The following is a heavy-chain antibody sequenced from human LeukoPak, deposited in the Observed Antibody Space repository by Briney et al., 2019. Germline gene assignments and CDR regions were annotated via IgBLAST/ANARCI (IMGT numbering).Heavy chain of an antibody. Sequence: SETLSLTCAVYGGSFSGYYWSWIRQPPGKGLEWIGEINHSGSTNYNPSLKSRVTISVDTSKNQFSLKLSSVTAADTAMYYCARQTYGYDNCFDPWGQGTLVTVSS. CDR1: GGSFSGYY. J-gene: IGHJ5*02. D-gene: IGHD5-18*01. CDR3: ARQTYGYDNCFDP. CDR2: INHSGST. V-gene: IGHV4-34*01.